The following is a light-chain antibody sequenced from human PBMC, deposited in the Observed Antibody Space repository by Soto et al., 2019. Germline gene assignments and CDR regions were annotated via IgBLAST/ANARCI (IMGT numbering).Light chain of an antibody. CDR3: QQSGNT. J-gene: IGKJ2*01. CDR2: GAS. Sequence: EIVLTQSPGTLSLSPGERATLSCRASQSVSSSYLAWYQQKPGQAPRLLIYGASSRATGIPDRFSGSGSGTDFTLTISRLEPEDFAVYYCQQSGNTFGQGTTLEIK. CDR1: QSVSSSY. V-gene: IGKV3-20*01.